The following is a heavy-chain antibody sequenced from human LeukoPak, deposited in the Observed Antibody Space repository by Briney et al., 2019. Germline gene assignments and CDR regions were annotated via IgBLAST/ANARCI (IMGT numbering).Heavy chain of an antibody. D-gene: IGHD3-10*01. CDR2: VSGSGGST. CDR1: GFTFSRYA. J-gene: IGHJ3*01. V-gene: IGHV3-23*01. CDR3: AKRMIRGVNHDAFDL. Sequence: GGSLRLSCAASGFTFSRYAMSWVRQAPGKGLGWVSAVSGSGGSTYYADSVKGLSTISRDNSKNTLYLQMNSLRAEDTAVYYCAKRMIRGVNHDAFDLWGQGTMVTVSS.